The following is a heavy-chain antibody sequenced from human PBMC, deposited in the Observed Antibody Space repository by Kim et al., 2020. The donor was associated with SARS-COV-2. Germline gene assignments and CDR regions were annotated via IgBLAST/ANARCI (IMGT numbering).Heavy chain of an antibody. CDR3: ARAGWGDWVGVLHDAFDV. CDR2: IYHSGET. Sequence: SETLSLTCSVFGTSIKDSGYSWTWIRQSPGLGLEWIGYIYHSGETNYNPSLGGRVSMSMDTSKNQFYLRLTSVTAADTAMYYCARAGWGDWVGVLHDAFDVCGPGTMVAISS. CDR1: GTSIKDSGYS. V-gene: IGHV4-31*03. J-gene: IGHJ3*01. D-gene: IGHD2-21*02.